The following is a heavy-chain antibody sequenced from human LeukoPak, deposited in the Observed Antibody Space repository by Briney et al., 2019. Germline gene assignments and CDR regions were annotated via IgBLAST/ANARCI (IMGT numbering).Heavy chain of an antibody. D-gene: IGHD4-17*01. CDR2: INHSGST. V-gene: IGHV4-34*01. CDR3: ARDYGDGTDAFDI. Sequence: SETLSLTCAVYGGSFSGYYWSWIRQPPGKGLEWIGEINHSGSTNYNPSLKSRVTISVDTSKNQFSLKLSSVTAADTAVYYCARDYGDGTDAFDIWGQGTMVTVSS. J-gene: IGHJ3*02. CDR1: GGSFSGYY.